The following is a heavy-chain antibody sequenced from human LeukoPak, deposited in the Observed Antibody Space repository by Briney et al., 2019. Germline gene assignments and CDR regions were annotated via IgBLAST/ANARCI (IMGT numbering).Heavy chain of an antibody. Sequence: GASVKVSCKASGYTFTSYDINWVRQATGQGLEWMGWRNPNSGNTGYAQKFQGRVTMTRNTSISTAYMELSSLRSEDTAVYYCARGAIVVVEGNYYFDYWGQGTLVTVSS. CDR3: ARGAIVVVEGNYYFDY. J-gene: IGHJ4*02. V-gene: IGHV1-8*01. CDR2: RNPNSGNT. D-gene: IGHD3-22*01. CDR1: GYTFTSYD.